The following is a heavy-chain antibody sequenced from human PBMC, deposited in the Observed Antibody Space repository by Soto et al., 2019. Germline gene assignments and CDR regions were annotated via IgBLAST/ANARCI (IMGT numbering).Heavy chain of an antibody. CDR1: GFTFSSCA. D-gene: IGHD3-22*01. V-gene: IGHV3-23*01. Sequence: PGGSLRLSCAASGFTFSSCAMGWVRQAPGKGLEWVSGISGNGGSTYYADSVKGRFTISRDTSKNTLYLQMDSLGAEDTAIYYCALFVGDGNDYYDFCGQGTLVPVSS. CDR3: ALFVGDGNDYYDF. J-gene: IGHJ4*02. CDR2: ISGNGGST.